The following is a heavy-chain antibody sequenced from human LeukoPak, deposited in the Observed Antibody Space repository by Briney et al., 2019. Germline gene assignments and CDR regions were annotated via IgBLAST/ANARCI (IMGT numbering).Heavy chain of an antibody. J-gene: IGHJ4*02. V-gene: IGHV1-2*02. D-gene: IGHD6-13*01. CDR3: ARAAEEYTSTWYGTY. CDR1: GYTFTGYY. CDR2: ISPNSGGT. Sequence: ASVKVSCKASGYTFTGYYIHWVRQAPGQGLEWMGWISPNSGGTNYVQKFQGRVTVTRDTSISTAYMELTRLTSDDSAVYYCARAAEEYTSTWYGTYWGQGTLVTVSS.